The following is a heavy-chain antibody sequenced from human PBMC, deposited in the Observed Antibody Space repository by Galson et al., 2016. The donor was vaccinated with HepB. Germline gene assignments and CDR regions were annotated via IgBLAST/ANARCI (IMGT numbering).Heavy chain of an antibody. CDR3: AKDRAPYDDISGYWSFDYYYGMDV. J-gene: IGHJ6*02. Sequence: SLRLSCAASGYTFSNYAMNWVRQAPGKGLDWVSGIRGTGGTTYYADSVKGRFTISRDNSKNTLYLQMNGLRGEDTAVKYCAKDRAPYDDISGYWSFDYYYGMDVWGRGTTVTVSS. V-gene: IGHV3-23*01. CDR1: GYTFSNYA. D-gene: IGHD3-22*01. CDR2: IRGTGGTT.